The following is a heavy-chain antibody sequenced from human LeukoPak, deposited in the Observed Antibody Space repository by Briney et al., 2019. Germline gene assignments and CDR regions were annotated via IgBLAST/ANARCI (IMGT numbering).Heavy chain of an antibody. Sequence: GGSLRLSCAASGFTFSSYSMNWVRQAPGKGLEWVSSISGSSSYIYYADSVKGRFTISRDNAKNSLYLQMNSLRAEDTAVYYCARGSYCSGGTCYADHWRYYYNMDVWGKGTTVTVSS. J-gene: IGHJ6*03. V-gene: IGHV3-21*04. CDR1: GFTFSSYS. CDR2: ISGSSSYI. CDR3: ARGSYCSGGTCYADHWRYYYNMDV. D-gene: IGHD2-15*01.